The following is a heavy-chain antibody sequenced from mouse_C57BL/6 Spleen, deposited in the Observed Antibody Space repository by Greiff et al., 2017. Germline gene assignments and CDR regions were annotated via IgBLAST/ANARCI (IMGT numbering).Heavy chain of an antibody. CDR2: ISDGGSYT. CDR1: GFTFSSYA. J-gene: IGHJ4*01. CDR3: AREERDYDDYAMDY. Sequence: EVKLQESGGGLVKPGGSLKLSCAASGFTFSSYAMSWVRQTPEQRLEWVATISDGGSYTYYPDNVKGRFTISRDNAKNNLYLQMSHLKSEDTAMYYGAREERDYDDYAMDYWGQGTSVTVAS. V-gene: IGHV5-4*01. D-gene: IGHD2-4*01.